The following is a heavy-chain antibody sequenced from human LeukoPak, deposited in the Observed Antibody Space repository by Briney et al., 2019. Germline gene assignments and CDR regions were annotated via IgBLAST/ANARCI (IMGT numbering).Heavy chain of an antibody. V-gene: IGHV1-8*01. CDR1: GYTFTSYD. Sequence: ASVTVSCKASGYTFTSYDINWVRQATGQGLEWMGWMNPNSGNTGYAQKFQGRVTMTRNTSISTAYMELSSLRSEDTAVYYCARRIRGIAVGEDWFDPWGQGTLVTVSS. J-gene: IGHJ5*02. D-gene: IGHD6-19*01. CDR2: MNPNSGNT. CDR3: ARRIRGIAVGEDWFDP.